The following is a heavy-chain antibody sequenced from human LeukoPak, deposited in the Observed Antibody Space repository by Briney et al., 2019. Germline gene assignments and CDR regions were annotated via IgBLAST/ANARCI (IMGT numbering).Heavy chain of an antibody. V-gene: IGHV3-23*01. J-gene: IGHJ3*01. Sequence: PGGSLGLSCAASGFTFSNYAMTWVRQAPGKGLEWVSTISASDGSTYYADSVKGRFTISRDNSKSTLFLQMNSLRAEDTAIYYCAKDRITIQGDAFDFWGQGTMVTVSS. CDR1: GFTFSNYA. CDR2: ISASDGST. CDR3: AKDRITIQGDAFDF. D-gene: IGHD2-15*01.